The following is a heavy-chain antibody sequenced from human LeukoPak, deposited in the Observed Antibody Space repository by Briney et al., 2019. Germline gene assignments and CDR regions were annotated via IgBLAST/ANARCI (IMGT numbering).Heavy chain of an antibody. CDR1: GYTFTGYY. Sequence: ASVTVSCKACGYTFTGYYMHWVRQAPGQGLEWMGWINLNSGGTNYAQKFQGRVTMTRDTFISTAYMELSRLRSDDTAVYYCARDRYYYDSSGSDYWGQGTLVTVSS. D-gene: IGHD3-22*01. CDR3: ARDRYYYDSSGSDY. V-gene: IGHV1-2*02. J-gene: IGHJ4*02. CDR2: INLNSGGT.